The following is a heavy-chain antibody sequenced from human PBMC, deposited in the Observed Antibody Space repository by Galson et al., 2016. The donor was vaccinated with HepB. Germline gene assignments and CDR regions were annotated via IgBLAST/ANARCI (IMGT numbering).Heavy chain of an antibody. CDR1: GHTFSGYY. J-gene: IGHJ5*02. CDR2: INPGSGGT. Sequence: SVKVSCKGSGHTFSGYYLHWVRQAPGQGPEWMGWINPGSGGTFAAQQFQGRIIMTRDTSISTMYMELTRLTKNDTAVYYCALDADRVRHKWFDPWGQGTPVTVSS. D-gene: IGHD1-1*01. CDR3: ALDADRVRHKWFDP. V-gene: IGHV1-2*02.